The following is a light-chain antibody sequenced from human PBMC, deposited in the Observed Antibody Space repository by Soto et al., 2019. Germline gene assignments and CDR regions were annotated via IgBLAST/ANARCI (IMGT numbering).Light chain of an antibody. CDR3: SSYTSSITWV. CDR2: EVS. V-gene: IGLV2-14*01. Sequence: QSALTQPASVSGSLGQSITISCTGTSSDVGGYNFVSWYQQYPGKAPKLVIYEVSNRPSGVSSRFSGSKSGNTASLTISGLQAEDEADYYCSSYTSSITWVFGGGTKLTVL. CDR1: SSDVGGYNF. J-gene: IGLJ3*02.